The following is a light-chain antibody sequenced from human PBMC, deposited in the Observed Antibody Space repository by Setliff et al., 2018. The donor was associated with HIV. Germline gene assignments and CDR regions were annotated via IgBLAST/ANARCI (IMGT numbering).Light chain of an antibody. V-gene: IGLV2-8*01. J-gene: IGLJ1*01. CDR1: SSDVGGYNY. Sequence: QSVLTQPPSAPGSPGQSVTISCTGTSSDVGGYNYVSWYQQHPGKAPKLMIYEVTKRPSGVPERFSGSKSGNTASLTVSGLQAEDEADYYCNSKTGDSIYVFGSGTKVTVL. CDR3: NSKTGDSIYV. CDR2: EVT.